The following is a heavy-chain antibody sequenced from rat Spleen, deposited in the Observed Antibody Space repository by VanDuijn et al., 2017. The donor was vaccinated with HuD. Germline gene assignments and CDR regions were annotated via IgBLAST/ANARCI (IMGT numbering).Heavy chain of an antibody. J-gene: IGHJ3*01. CDR2: VSTGGGST. D-gene: IGHD1-6*01. CDR3: TTYSDYATSPFAY. V-gene: IGHV5-46*01. CDR1: GFTFSSSP. Sequence: EVQLVESGGGLVQPGRSLSCAASGFTFSSSPMALVRQAPTKGLEWVATVSTGGGSTYYRDSVKGRFTLSRDNAKSTLYLQMGSLRSEDTATYYCTTYSDYATSPFAYWGRGALVTVSS.